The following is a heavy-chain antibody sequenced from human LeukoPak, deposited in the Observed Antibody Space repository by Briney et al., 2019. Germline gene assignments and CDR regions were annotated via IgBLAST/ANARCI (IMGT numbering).Heavy chain of an antibody. CDR3: ARHEMRDTAMVGEDY. V-gene: IGHV4-39*01. J-gene: IGHJ4*02. D-gene: IGHD5-18*01. CDR2: IYYSGST. Sequence: PSETLSLTCTVSGGSISSSSYYWGWIRQPPGKGLEWIGSIYYSGSTYYNPSLKSRVTISVDTSKNQFSLKLSSVTAADTAVYYCARHEMRDTAMVGEDYWGQGTLVTVSS. CDR1: GGSISSSSYY.